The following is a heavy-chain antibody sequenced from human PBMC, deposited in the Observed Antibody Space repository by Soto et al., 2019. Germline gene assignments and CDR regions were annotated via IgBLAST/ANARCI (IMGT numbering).Heavy chain of an antibody. D-gene: IGHD3-22*01. CDR2: IKSKTDGGTT. CDR1: GFTFSNAW. J-gene: IGHJ6*02. V-gene: IGHV3-15*07. Sequence: PGGSLRLSCAASGFTFSNAWMNWVRQAPGKGLEWVGRIKSKTDGGTTDYAEPVKDRFTISRDDSRNTLYLQMNSLKTGDTALYYCTTLGHYYDSSPLDVWGQGTTVTVSS. CDR3: TTLGHYYDSSPLDV.